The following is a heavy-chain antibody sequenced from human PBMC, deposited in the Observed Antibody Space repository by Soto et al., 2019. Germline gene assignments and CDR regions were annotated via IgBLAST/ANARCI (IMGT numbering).Heavy chain of an antibody. V-gene: IGHV1-46*03. CDR3: ARGHGKGGWPDAEYFQH. Sequence: GASVKVSCKASGYTFTSYYMHWVRQAPGQGLEWMGIINPSGGSTSYAQKFQGRVTMTRDTSTSTVYMELSSLRSEDTAVYYCARGHGKGGWPDAEYFQHWGQGTLVTVSS. CDR2: INPSGGST. J-gene: IGHJ1*01. CDR1: GYTFTSYY. D-gene: IGHD6-19*01.